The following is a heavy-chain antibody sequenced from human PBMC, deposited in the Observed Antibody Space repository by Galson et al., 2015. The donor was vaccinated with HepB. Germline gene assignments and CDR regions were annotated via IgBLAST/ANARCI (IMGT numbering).Heavy chain of an antibody. CDR2: ISGGGSVT. D-gene: IGHD4-23*01. CDR1: GFTFSSYA. V-gene: IGHV3-23*01. Sequence: SLRLSCAASGFTFSSYAMTWVRQAPGKGLEWVSSISGGGSVTYYVDSVKGRFTISRDNSKSLLYLQMNSLRAEDTAVYYCARNGGDSVLDAFDIWGQGTMVTVSS. CDR3: ARNGGDSVLDAFDI. J-gene: IGHJ3*02.